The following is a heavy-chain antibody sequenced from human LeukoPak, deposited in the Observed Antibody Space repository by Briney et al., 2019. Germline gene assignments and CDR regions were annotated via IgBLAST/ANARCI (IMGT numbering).Heavy chain of an antibody. CDR2: INHSGST. Sequence: SETLSLTCAVYGASFSGYYWSWIRQPPGKGLEWIGEINHSGSTKYNPSLKSRVTISVDTSKNQFSLKLSSVTAADTAVYYCARGPYCSAGSCYQQIWGQGTMVTVSS. V-gene: IGHV4-34*01. D-gene: IGHD2-15*01. CDR3: ARGPYCSAGSCYQQI. CDR1: GASFSGYY. J-gene: IGHJ3*02.